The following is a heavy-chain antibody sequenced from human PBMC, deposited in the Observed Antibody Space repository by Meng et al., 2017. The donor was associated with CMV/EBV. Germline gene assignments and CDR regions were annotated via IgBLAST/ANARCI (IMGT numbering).Heavy chain of an antibody. J-gene: IGHJ4*02. CDR3: ARDSAVAGVVDY. V-gene: IGHV4-39*07. CDR2: IYYSGST. CDR1: GGYISSSSYY. D-gene: IGHD6-19*01. Sequence: LPVPESGPGRVKPSEALSLTCTVSGGYISSSSYYWGWIRQPPGKGLEWIGSIYYSGSTYYNPSLKSRDTISVDTSKNQFSLKLSSVTAADTAVYYCARDSAVAGVVDYWGQGTLVTVSS.